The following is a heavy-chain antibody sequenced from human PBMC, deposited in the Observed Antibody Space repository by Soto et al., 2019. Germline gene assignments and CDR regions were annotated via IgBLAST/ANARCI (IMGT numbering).Heavy chain of an antibody. CDR3: ARDWVYYDILTGYYNPRAFDI. J-gene: IGHJ3*02. V-gene: IGHV1-8*01. D-gene: IGHD3-9*01. Sequence: ASVKVCCKASGYTFTSDDIKGVRHATGQGLEWMGWMNPNSGNTGYAQKFQGRVTMTRNTSISTAYMELSSLRSEDTAVYYCARDWVYYDILTGYYNPRAFDIWGQGTMVTVSS. CDR2: MNPNSGNT. CDR1: GYTFTSDD.